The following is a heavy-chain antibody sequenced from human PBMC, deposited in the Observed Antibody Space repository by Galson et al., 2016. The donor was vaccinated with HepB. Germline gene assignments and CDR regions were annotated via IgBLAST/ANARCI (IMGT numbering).Heavy chain of an antibody. V-gene: IGHV5-51*01. Sequence: QSGAEVTEPGDSLKISCKGSEDSFTKYWIGWERQRPGKGLEWMGIIYYDDSDTRYSTSFQGQVTMPADKSVSHVYLQWNALKASDTAIYYCAGQESSPSSGTNWFDPWGPGSLVTVSS. J-gene: IGHJ5*02. D-gene: IGHD6-13*01. CDR3: AGQESSPSSGTNWFDP. CDR1: EDSFTKYW. CDR2: IYYDDSDT.